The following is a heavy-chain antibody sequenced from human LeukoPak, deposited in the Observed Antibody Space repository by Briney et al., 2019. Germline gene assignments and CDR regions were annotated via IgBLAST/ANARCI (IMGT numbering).Heavy chain of an antibody. J-gene: IGHJ4*02. V-gene: IGHV1-69*13. CDR2: IIPIFGTA. CDR3: ARHMVRGVIEMVFDY. CDR1: GGTFSSYA. D-gene: IGHD3-10*01. Sequence: SVKVSCKASGGTFSSYAISWVRQAPGQGLEWMGGIIPIFGTASYAQKFQGRVTITADESTSTAYMELSSLRSEDTAVYYCARHMVRGVIEMVFDYWGQGTLVTVSS.